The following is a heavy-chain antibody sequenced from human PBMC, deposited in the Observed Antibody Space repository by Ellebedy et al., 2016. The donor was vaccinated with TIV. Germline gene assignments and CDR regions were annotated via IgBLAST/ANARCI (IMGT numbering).Heavy chain of an antibody. CDR1: GFTVSSNY. D-gene: IGHD4-17*01. J-gene: IGHJ6*02. CDR2: IYSGGST. CDR3: ARDPHPFRVDGDSPYYYYGMDV. V-gene: IGHV3-66*01. Sequence: PGGSLRLSCAASGFTVSSNYMSWVRQAPGKGLEWVSVIYSGGSTYYADSVKGRFTISRDNSKNTLYLQMNSLRAEDTAVYYCARDPHPFRVDGDSPYYYYGMDVWGQGTTVTVSS.